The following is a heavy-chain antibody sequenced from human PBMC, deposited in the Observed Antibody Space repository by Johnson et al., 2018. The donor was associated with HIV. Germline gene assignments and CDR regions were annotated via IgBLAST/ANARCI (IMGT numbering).Heavy chain of an antibody. D-gene: IGHD3-22*01. CDR2: ISYGGSNK. CDR3: AKDVGNYWPDAFDI. CDR1: GFTFSTYA. J-gene: IGHJ3*02. V-gene: IGHV3-30*04. Sequence: QVQLVESGGGVVQPGRSLRLSCAASGFTFSTYAMHWVRQAPGKGLEWVAVISYGGSNKYYADSVKGRFTISRDNSKNTLYLQMNSLRAEDTAVYYCAKDVGNYWPDAFDIWGQGTMVTVSS.